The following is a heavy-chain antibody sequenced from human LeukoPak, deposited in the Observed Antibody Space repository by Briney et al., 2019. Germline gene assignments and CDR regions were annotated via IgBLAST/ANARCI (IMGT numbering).Heavy chain of an antibody. D-gene: IGHD6-19*01. V-gene: IGHV1-2*02. CDR2: INPNSGGT. J-gene: IGHJ6*02. CDR1: GYTFTSYG. CDR3: ARGVAVAGIFYYYYYGMDV. Sequence: ASVKVSCKASGYTFTSYGISWVRQAPGQGLEWMGWINPNSGGTNYAQKFQGRVTMTRDTSISTAYMELSRLRSDDTAVYYCARGVAVAGIFYYYYYGMDVWGQGTTVTVSS.